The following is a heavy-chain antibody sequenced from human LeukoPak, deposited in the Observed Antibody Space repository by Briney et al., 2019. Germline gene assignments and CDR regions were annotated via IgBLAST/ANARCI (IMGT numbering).Heavy chain of an antibody. CDR3: AKDRYSSGWYYFDY. Sequence: GWSLRLSCPASGFTFSSYAMSWVRQAPGTGLEWVSAISGSGGSTYYADSVKGRFTISRDNSKNTLYLQMNSLRAEDTAVYYCAKDRYSSGWYYFDYWGQGTLVTVSS. CDR1: GFTFSSYA. J-gene: IGHJ4*02. CDR2: ISGSGGST. V-gene: IGHV3-23*01. D-gene: IGHD6-19*01.